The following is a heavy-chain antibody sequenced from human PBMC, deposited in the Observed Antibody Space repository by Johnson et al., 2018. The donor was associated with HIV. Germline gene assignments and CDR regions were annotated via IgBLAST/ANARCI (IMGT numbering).Heavy chain of an antibody. CDR3: ARDGLVGGPPQVDAFDI. CDR1: GFTFSSYA. CDR2: ISYDGSNK. Sequence: QMQLVESGGGVVQPGRSLRLSCAASGFTFSSYAMHWVRQAPGKGLEWVAVISYDGSNKYYADSVKGRFTISRDNSKNTLYLQMNSLRAEDTAVYYCARDGLVGGPPQVDAFDIWGQGTIVTVSS. V-gene: IGHV3-30*04. J-gene: IGHJ3*02. D-gene: IGHD3-10*01.